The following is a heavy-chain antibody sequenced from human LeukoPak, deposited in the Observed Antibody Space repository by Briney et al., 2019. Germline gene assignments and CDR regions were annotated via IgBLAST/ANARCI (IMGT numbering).Heavy chain of an antibody. D-gene: IGHD6-19*01. CDR1: GFTFSSYE. V-gene: IGHV3-48*03. Sequence: GGSLRLSCAASGFTFSSYEMNWVRQAPGKGLEWVSYISSSGSTIYYADSVKGRFTISRDNAKNSLYLQMNSLRAEDTAAYYCARVVAVAAPGDYWGQGTLVTVSS. CDR3: ARVVAVAAPGDY. CDR2: ISSSGSTI. J-gene: IGHJ4*02.